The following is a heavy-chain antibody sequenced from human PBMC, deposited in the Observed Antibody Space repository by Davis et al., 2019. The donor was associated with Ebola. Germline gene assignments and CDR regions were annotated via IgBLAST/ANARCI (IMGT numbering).Heavy chain of an antibody. CDR1: GFTFSSYA. D-gene: IGHD5-24*01. Sequence: GESLKISCAASGFTFSSYAMHWVRQAPGKGLEYVSAISSNGGSTYYANSVKGRFTISRDNSKNTLYLQMGSLRAEDMAVYYCARGGLVDGYNLGYDAFDIWGQGTMVTVSS. CDR2: ISSNGGST. V-gene: IGHV3-64*01. CDR3: ARGGLVDGYNLGYDAFDI. J-gene: IGHJ3*02.